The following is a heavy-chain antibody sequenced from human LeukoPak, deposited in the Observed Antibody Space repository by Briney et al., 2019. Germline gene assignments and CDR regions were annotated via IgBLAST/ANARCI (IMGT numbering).Heavy chain of an antibody. CDR3: ARERDTAMVTFDY. CDR2: INPNSGGT. V-gene: IGHV1-2*02. CDR1: GYTFTGYY. Sequence: ASVKVSCKASGYTFTGYYMHWVRQAPGQGLEWMGWINPNSGGTNYAQKFQGRVTMTRDTSISTAYMELSRLRSDDTAVYYCARERDTAMVTFDYWGQGTLVTVSS. J-gene: IGHJ4*02. D-gene: IGHD5-18*01.